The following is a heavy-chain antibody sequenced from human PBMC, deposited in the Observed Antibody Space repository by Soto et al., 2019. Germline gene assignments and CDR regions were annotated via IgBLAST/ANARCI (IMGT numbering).Heavy chain of an antibody. J-gene: IGHJ4*02. V-gene: IGHV4-59*08. CDR1: GGSISSYY. Sequence: QVQLQESGPGLVKPSETLSLTCTVSGGSISSYYWSWIRQPPGKGLEWIGYIYYRGRTNYNPSLKSRVPISVAPPKNPFSLKLCSVTAADTAVYYSSSHAPIAAAGTVFDYWGQGTLVTVSS. CDR3: SSHAPIAAAGTVFDY. D-gene: IGHD6-13*01. CDR2: IYYRGRT.